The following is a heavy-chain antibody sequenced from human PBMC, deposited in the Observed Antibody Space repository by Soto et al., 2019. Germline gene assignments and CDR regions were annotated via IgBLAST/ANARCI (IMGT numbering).Heavy chain of an antibody. CDR3: ARAIFGSSDY. CDR1: GGSISSGGYY. V-gene: IGHV4-31*02. CDR2: VYYSGPT. J-gene: IGHJ4*02. Sequence: LSLTCSVSGGSISSGGYYWSWNRQHPGKGLEWIGYVYYSGPTYYNPSLKSRVTISVDTSKNQFSLKLSSVTAADTAVYYCARAIFGSSDYWGQGTLVTVSS. D-gene: IGHD3-10*02.